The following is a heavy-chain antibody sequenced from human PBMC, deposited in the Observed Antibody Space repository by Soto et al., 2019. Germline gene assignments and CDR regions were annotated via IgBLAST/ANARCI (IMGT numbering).Heavy chain of an antibody. Sequence: ASVKVSCKVSGYTLTELSMHWVRQAPGKGLEWMGGFDPEDGETIYAQKFQGRVTMTEDTSTDTAYMELSSLRSEDTAVYYCATRPQDDSGIYFDYWGQGTLVTVSS. V-gene: IGHV1-24*01. CDR1: GYTLTELS. CDR3: ATRPQDDSGIYFDY. J-gene: IGHJ4*02. CDR2: FDPEDGET. D-gene: IGHD3-10*01.